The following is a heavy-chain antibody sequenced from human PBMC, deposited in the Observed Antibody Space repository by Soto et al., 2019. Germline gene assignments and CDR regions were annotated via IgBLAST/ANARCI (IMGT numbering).Heavy chain of an antibody. Sequence: SVKVSCKASGGTFSSYAISWVRQAPGQGLEWMGGIIPIFGTANYAQKFQGRVTITADESTSTAYMELSSLRSEDTAVYYCASFAGRIEYYYDSSGPQDDAFDLWGQGTMVTVSS. CDR3: ASFAGRIEYYYDSSGPQDDAFDL. J-gene: IGHJ3*01. D-gene: IGHD3-22*01. CDR1: GGTFSSYA. CDR2: IIPIFGTA. V-gene: IGHV1-69*13.